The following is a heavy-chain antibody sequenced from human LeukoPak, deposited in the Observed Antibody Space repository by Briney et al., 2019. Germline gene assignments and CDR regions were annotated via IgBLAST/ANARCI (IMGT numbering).Heavy chain of an antibody. D-gene: IGHD1-1*01. CDR2: ISSSGSTI. J-gene: IGHJ4*02. CDR1: GFTFSSYS. Sequence: PGGSLRLSCAASGFTFSSYSMNWVRQAPGKGLEWVSYISSSGSTIYYADSVKGRFTISRDNAKNSLYLQMNSLRADDTAVYYCAKDRAYKDFDYWGQGTLVTVSS. CDR3: AKDRAYKDFDY. V-gene: IGHV3-48*04.